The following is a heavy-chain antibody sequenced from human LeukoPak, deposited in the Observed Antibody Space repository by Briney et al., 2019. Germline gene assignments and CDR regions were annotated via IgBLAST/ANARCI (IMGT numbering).Heavy chain of an antibody. Sequence: PGGSLRLSCAASVFTFSSYAMSWVRQAPGKGLEWVSAISGSGGSTYYADSVKGRFTISRDNSKDTLYLQMNSLRAEDTAVYYCANGDHPKLSRFDYWGQGTLVTVSS. J-gene: IGHJ4*02. CDR3: ANGDHPKLSRFDY. CDR1: VFTFSSYA. CDR2: ISGSGGST. D-gene: IGHD2/OR15-2a*01. V-gene: IGHV3-23*01.